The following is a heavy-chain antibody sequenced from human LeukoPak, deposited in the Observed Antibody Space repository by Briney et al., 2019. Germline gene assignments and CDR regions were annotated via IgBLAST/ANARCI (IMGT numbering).Heavy chain of an antibody. D-gene: IGHD1-26*01. J-gene: IGHJ5*02. CDR2: IYTSGSA. V-gene: IGHV4-61*02. Sequence: SQTLFLTCTVSGGSISSRSYYWSWIRQPAGKGLEWIERIYTSGSANYNPSLKRRVTISLDPSKNQFSLRLSSVTAADTAVYYCARAVGSSESNWFDPWGQGTLATVSS. CDR3: ARAVGSSESNWFDP. CDR1: GGSISSRSYY.